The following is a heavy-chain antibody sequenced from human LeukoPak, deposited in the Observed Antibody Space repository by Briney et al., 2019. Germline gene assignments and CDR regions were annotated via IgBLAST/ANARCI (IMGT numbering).Heavy chain of an antibody. CDR2: ISSSGSTI. CDR3: ARGTRGYDFWSGYIPEYYFDY. CDR1: GFTFSDYY. Sequence: GGSLRLSCAASGFTFSDYYMSWIRQAPGKGLEWVSYISSSGSTIYYADSVKGRFTISRDNAKNSLSLQMNSLRAEDTAVYYCARGTRGYDFWSGYIPEYYFDYWGQGTLVTVSS. V-gene: IGHV3-11*01. D-gene: IGHD3-3*01. J-gene: IGHJ4*02.